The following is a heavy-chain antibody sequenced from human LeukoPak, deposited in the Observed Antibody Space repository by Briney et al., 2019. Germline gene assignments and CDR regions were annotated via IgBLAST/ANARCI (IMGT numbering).Heavy chain of an antibody. V-gene: IGHV1-24*01. CDR3: ATDRGDSGVTEFDY. D-gene: IGHD3-10*01. CDR2: FDPEDGET. Sequence: ASVKVSCKVSGYTLTELSMHWVRQAPGEGLEWMGGFDPEDGETIYAQKFQGRVTMTEDTSTDTAYMELSSLRSEDTAVYYCATDRGDSGVTEFDYWGQGTLVTVSS. CDR1: GYTLTELS. J-gene: IGHJ4*02.